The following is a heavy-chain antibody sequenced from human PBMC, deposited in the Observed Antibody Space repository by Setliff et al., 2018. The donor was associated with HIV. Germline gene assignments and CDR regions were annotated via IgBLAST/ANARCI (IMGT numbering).Heavy chain of an antibody. V-gene: IGHV4-39*07. J-gene: IGHJ3*02. D-gene: IGHD5-12*01. Sequence: SLTCSVSGDSISTNSYFWGWVRQPPGKGLEWIGSIFYSGTTYYNPSLKSRVTMSVDTSKNQFSLRLNSVTAADTALYYCARALRDGSTDAFDIWGQGTMVTVSS. CDR1: GDSISTNSYF. CDR2: IFYSGTT. CDR3: ARALRDGSTDAFDI.